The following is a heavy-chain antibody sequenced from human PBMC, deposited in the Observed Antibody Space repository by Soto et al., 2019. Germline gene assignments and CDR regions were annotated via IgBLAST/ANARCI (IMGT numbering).Heavy chain of an antibody. J-gene: IGHJ4*02. Sequence: EVQLVESGGGLVQPGGSRGISGTVSGFSFSSYGMSWVRQVPGKGLEWVASIKQDESEKYYVDSVKGRFTISRDNVDDSLFLQMNSLSADDTAVYFCVRDVAFDYVNWGQGTLVTVSS. D-gene: IGHD3-16*01. CDR3: VRDVAFDYVN. V-gene: IGHV3-7*01. CDR1: GFSFSSYG. CDR2: IKQDESEK.